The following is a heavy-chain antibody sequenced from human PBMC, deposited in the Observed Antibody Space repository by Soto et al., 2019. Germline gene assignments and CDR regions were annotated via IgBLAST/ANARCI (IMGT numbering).Heavy chain of an antibody. V-gene: IGHV1-69*13. Sequence: VASVKVSCKASGGTFSSYAISWVRQAPGQGLEWMGGIIPIFGTANYAQKFQGRVTITADESTSTAYMELSSLRSEDTAVYYCASLYQSYMVRGVIIDPFDYWGQGTLVTVSS. CDR3: ASLYQSYMVRGVIIDPFDY. J-gene: IGHJ4*02. CDR2: IIPIFGTA. CDR1: GGTFSSYA. D-gene: IGHD3-10*01.